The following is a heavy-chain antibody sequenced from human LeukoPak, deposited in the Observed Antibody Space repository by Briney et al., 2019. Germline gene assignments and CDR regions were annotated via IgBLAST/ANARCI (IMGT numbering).Heavy chain of an antibody. D-gene: IGHD6-6*01. Sequence: GGSLRLSCAASGFTFSSYSMNWVRQAPGKGLEWVSSISSSSSYIYYADSVKGRFTISRDNAKNSLYLQMNSLRAEDTAVYYCARDPPLYSSSADFDYWGQGTLVTVSS. CDR1: GFTFSSYS. CDR3: ARDPPLYSSSADFDY. V-gene: IGHV3-21*01. CDR2: ISSSSSYI. J-gene: IGHJ4*02.